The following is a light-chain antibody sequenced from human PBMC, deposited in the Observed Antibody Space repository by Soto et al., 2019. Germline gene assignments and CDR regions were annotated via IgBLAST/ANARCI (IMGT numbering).Light chain of an antibody. J-gene: IGLJ1*01. CDR2: EVT. V-gene: IGLV2-14*01. Sequence: QSVLTQPASVSGSPGQSITISCSGTSNDVGAYNFVSWYQVHPGRAPKLIISEVTVRPSGISHRFSGSKSDNSASLTISGLQAEDEADHYCTSYTTSNTPYVFGSGTKVTVL. CDR3: TSYTTSNTPYV. CDR1: SNDVGAYNF.